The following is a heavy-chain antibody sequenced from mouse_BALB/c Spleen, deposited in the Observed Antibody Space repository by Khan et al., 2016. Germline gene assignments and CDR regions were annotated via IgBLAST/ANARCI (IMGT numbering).Heavy chain of an antibody. D-gene: IGHD1-1*01. Sequence: EVQLQGSGPSLVKPSQTLSLTCSVTGDSITSGYWNWIRKFPGNKLEYMGYISYSGSTYYNPSLKSRISITRDTSKNQYYLQLNSVNNEDTATYYCTRGGNYAYYFDYWGQGTTLTVSS. J-gene: IGHJ2*01. CDR2: ISYSGST. V-gene: IGHV3-8*02. CDR3: TRGGNYAYYFDY. CDR1: GDSITSGY.